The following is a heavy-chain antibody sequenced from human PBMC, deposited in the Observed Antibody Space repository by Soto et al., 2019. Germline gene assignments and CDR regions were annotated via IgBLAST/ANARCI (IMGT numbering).Heavy chain of an antibody. D-gene: IGHD2-15*01. V-gene: IGHV3-23*01. J-gene: IGHJ4*02. CDR3: VKETVAAAYVETSPFDV. Sequence: EVQLLESGGGLVRPGGSLRLSCAASGFTFSSYAMGWVRQARGTGLEWVSVIDGSGGDTPFADSVKGRFTISRDNSKSTLYLHMNRRRAEEPARYHCVKETVAAAYVETSPFDVWGQGTLVTVSS. CDR2: IDGSGGDT. CDR1: GFTFSSYA.